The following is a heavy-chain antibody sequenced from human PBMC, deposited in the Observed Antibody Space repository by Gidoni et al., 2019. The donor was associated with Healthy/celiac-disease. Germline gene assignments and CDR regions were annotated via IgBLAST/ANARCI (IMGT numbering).Heavy chain of an antibody. CDR3: AKLKAEVTVSDWFDP. J-gene: IGHJ5*02. CDR2: ISNNGVST. V-gene: IGHV3-23*01. D-gene: IGHD2-8*02. Sequence: QAPGKGLEWVSSISNNGVSTYYADSVKGRFTISRDNSKNTLHLQMNSLRAEDTAVYYCAKLKAEVTVSDWFDPWGQGTLVTVSS.